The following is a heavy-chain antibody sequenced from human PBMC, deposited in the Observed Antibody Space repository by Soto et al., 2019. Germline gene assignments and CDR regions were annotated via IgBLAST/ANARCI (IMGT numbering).Heavy chain of an antibody. J-gene: IGHJ6*02. V-gene: IGHV1-2*02. Sequence: ASVKVSCKASGYTFTGYYMHWVRQAPGQGLEWMGWINPNSGGTNYAQKFRGRVTMTRDTSISTAYMELSRLRSDDTAVYNCARVRCSGGSCYGYYYYGMDVWGQGTTVTVSS. CDR3: ARVRCSGGSCYGYYYYGMDV. D-gene: IGHD2-15*01. CDR1: GYTFTGYY. CDR2: INPNSGGT.